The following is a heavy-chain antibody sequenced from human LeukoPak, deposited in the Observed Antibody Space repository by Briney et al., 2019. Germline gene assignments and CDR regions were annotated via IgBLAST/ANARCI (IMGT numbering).Heavy chain of an antibody. CDR3: ARWYYYDSSGFDY. Sequence: GGSLRLSCAASGFTFSTYSMSWVRQAPGKGLQWVSSISPGGDHTFYTDSVKGRFTISRDNAKNSLYLQMNSLRAEDTAVYYCARWYYYDSSGFDYWGQGTLVTVSS. CDR1: GFTFSTYS. V-gene: IGHV3-21*01. J-gene: IGHJ4*02. D-gene: IGHD3-22*01. CDR2: ISPGGDHT.